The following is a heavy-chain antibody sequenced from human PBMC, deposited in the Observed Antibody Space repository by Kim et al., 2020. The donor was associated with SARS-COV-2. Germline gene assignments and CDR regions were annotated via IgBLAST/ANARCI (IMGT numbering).Heavy chain of an antibody. D-gene: IGHD2-2*01. CDR3: ASPPGGYCSSTSCP. CDR2: INHSGST. J-gene: IGHJ5*02. Sequence: SETLSLTCAVYGGSFSGYYWSWIRQPPGKGLEWIGEINHSGSTNYNPSLKSRVTISVDTSKNQFSLKLSSVTAADTAVYYCASPPGGYCSSTSCPWGQGTLVTVSS. CDR1: GGSFSGYY. V-gene: IGHV4-34*01.